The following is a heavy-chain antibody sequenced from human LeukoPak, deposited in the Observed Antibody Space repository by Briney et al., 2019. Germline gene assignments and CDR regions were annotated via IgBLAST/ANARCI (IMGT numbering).Heavy chain of an antibody. J-gene: IGHJ4*02. CDR3: AKTHDWYDILTGYYRQYYFDY. CDR2: INAGNGNT. D-gene: IGHD3-9*01. CDR1: GYTFTSYA. Sequence: ASVKVSCKASGYTFTSYAMHWVRQAPGQRLEWMGWINAGNGNTKYSQEFQGRVTITRDTSASTAYMELSSLRAEDTAVYYCAKTHDWYDILTGYYRQYYFDYWGQGTLVTVSS. V-gene: IGHV1-3*03.